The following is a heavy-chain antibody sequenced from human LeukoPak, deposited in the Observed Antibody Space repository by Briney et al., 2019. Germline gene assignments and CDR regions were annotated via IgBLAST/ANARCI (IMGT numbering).Heavy chain of an antibody. D-gene: IGHD1-26*01. CDR1: GGSISSSSYY. CDR2: IYYSGST. V-gene: IGHV4-39*07. Sequence: SETLSLTCTVSGGSISSSSYYWGWIRQPPGKGLEWIGSIYYSGSTYYNPSLKSRVTISVDTSKNQFSLKLSSVTAADTAVYYCARDRVGATWADDAFDIWGQGTMVTVSS. CDR3: ARDRVGATWADDAFDI. J-gene: IGHJ3*02.